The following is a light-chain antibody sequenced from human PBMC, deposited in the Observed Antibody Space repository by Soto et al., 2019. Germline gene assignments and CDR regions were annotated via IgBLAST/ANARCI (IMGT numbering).Light chain of an antibody. CDR1: SSDFGGYTY. J-gene: IGLJ1*01. V-gene: IGLV2-14*03. CDR3: SSYTSTSTYV. Sequence: QSALTQPASVSGSPGQSNTISCTGTSSDFGGYTYVSWYQQHPGKAPKLMIFDATSRPSGVSNRFSGSKSDNTASLTIAGLQAEDEADYYCSSYTSTSTYVFGTGTKLTVL. CDR2: DAT.